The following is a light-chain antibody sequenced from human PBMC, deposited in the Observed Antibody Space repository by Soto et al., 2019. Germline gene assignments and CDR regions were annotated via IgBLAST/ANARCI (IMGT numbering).Light chain of an antibody. CDR3: QQSYSTPRT. CDR2: AAS. V-gene: IGKV1-39*01. Sequence: DIQMTQSPSSLSASLGPTVIITXPASQSISSYLNWYQQKPGKAPKLLIYAASSLQSGVPSRFSGSVSGTDFTLTISSLQPEDFATYYCQQSYSTPRTFGQGTKVDIK. CDR1: QSISSY. J-gene: IGKJ1*01.